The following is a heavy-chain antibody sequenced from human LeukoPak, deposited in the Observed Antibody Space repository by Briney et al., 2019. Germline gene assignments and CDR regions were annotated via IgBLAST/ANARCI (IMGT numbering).Heavy chain of an antibody. Sequence: GGSLRLSCAASGFSLTTYEMNWVRQAPGKGLEWVSYISSSGDSIYYADSVKGRFTISRDNARNSPSLQMNSLRAEDTAIYYCARDRRVGATWSVGAFDIWGQGTTVTVSS. D-gene: IGHD1-26*01. CDR2: ISSSGDSI. J-gene: IGHJ3*02. CDR3: ARDRRVGATWSVGAFDI. V-gene: IGHV3-48*03. CDR1: GFSLTTYE.